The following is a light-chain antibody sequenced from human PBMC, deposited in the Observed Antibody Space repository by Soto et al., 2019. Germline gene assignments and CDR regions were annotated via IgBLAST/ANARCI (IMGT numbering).Light chain of an antibody. J-gene: IGKJ2*02. CDR2: DAY. V-gene: IGKV3-11*01. CDR3: QQYGNWPST. Sequence: EVVLTQSPDTLSLSPGETATLSCRASQGVDKYIAWYQQKVGQAPRLLLYDAYTRATGVAPRFAGSGSATDFSLTISSLEAEDFAVYYCQQYGNWPSTFGQGSKVEIK. CDR1: QGVDKY.